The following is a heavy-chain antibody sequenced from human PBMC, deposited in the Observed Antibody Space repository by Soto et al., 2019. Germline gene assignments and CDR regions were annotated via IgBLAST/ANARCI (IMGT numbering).Heavy chain of an antibody. CDR1: GFTVSSNY. CDR2: IYSGGST. J-gene: IGHJ4*02. CDR3: ARDDCSGGSCYSDY. V-gene: IGHV3-66*01. Sequence: EVQLVESGGGLVQPGGSLRLSCAASGFTVSSNYMSWVRQAPGKGLEWVSVIYSGGSTYYAASVKGRFTISRDNSKNTLYLQMKRLRAEDTAVYYCARDDCSGGSCYSDYWGQGTLVTVSS. D-gene: IGHD2-15*01.